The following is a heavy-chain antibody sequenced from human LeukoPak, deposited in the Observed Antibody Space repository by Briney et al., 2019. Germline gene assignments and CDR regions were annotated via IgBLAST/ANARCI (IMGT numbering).Heavy chain of an antibody. D-gene: IGHD2-21*02. CDR2: ISGGGDIT. CDR3: VREDTPATANY. V-gene: IGHV3-23*01. CDR1: GFNFANHA. J-gene: IGHJ4*02. Sequence: GGSLRLSCAASGFNFANHAMSWVRQTAGKGLEWVSAISGGGDITYYADSVKGRFTISRDNSKDTLFLQMHSLRPGDTAVYYCVREDTPATANYWGQGTLVTVSS.